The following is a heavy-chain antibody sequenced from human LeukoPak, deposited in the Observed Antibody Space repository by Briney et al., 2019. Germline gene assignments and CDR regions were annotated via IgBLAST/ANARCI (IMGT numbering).Heavy chain of an antibody. Sequence: GSSVKVSCKASGGTFSSYAISWVRQAPGQELEWMGRIIPIFGTANYAQKFQGRVTITTDESTSTAYMELSSLRSEDTAVYYCARGGSHNWNDLDYWGQGTLVTVSS. CDR3: ARGGSHNWNDLDY. D-gene: IGHD1-1*01. J-gene: IGHJ4*02. V-gene: IGHV1-69*05. CDR2: IIPIFGTA. CDR1: GGTFSSYA.